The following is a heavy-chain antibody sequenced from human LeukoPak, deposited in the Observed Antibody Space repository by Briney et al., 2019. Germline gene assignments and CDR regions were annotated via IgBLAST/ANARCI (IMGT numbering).Heavy chain of an antibody. D-gene: IGHD1-26*01. Sequence: GESLKISCKGSGYIFANYWIAWVRQMPGKGLEWMGIIYPDDSDTRPSPTFQGQVTISADKSISTAYLQWSSLGASDTAMYYCARLRGATMPNPFDYWGQGTLVTVSS. V-gene: IGHV5-51*01. J-gene: IGHJ4*02. CDR3: ARLRGATMPNPFDY. CDR2: IYPDDSDT. CDR1: GYIFANYW.